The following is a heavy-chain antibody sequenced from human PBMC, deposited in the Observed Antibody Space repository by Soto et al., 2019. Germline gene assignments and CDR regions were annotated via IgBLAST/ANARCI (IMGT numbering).Heavy chain of an antibody. CDR1: DSTFTGYT. Sequence: QVHLVQSETEVKEPGASVTVSCKTSDSTFTGYTINWVRQAPGQGLEWLGWISSLNGNTNYARKDPGRLTITTNTSATTAYMELRSLRSDDTAVYFCARGTVTSGRWFGPWGQGTLVTVSS. CDR2: ISSLNGNT. D-gene: IGHD4-17*01. V-gene: IGHV1-18*04. J-gene: IGHJ5*02. CDR3: ARGTVTSGRWFGP.